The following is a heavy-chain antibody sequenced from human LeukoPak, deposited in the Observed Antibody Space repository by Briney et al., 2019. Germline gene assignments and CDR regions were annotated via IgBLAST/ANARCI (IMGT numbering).Heavy chain of an antibody. V-gene: IGHV4-34*01. CDR3: ARGIRGVIIDPPYYFDY. CDR2: INHSGST. CDR1: GGSFSGYY. D-gene: IGHD3-10*01. Sequence: PSETLSLTCAVYGGSFSGYYWSWVRQPPGKGLEWIGEINHSGSTNHNPSLRSRVTISVDTSKNQFSLKLSSVTAADTAVYYCARGIRGVIIDPPYYFDYWGQGTLVTVSS. J-gene: IGHJ4*02.